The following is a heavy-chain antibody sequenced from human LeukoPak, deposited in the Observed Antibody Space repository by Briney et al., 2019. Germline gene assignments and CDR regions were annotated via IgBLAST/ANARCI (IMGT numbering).Heavy chain of an antibody. D-gene: IGHD5-12*01. V-gene: IGHV3-23*01. Sequence: GSLRLSCAASGFTFSSYAMSWVRQAPGKGLEWVSGISGSGDNTYYADSVKGRFTISRDNSKNTLYLQMNSLRAEDTAVYYCAKGSGYDTDFDYWGQGTLVSVSS. CDR1: GFTFSSYA. J-gene: IGHJ4*02. CDR3: AKGSGYDTDFDY. CDR2: ISGSGDNT.